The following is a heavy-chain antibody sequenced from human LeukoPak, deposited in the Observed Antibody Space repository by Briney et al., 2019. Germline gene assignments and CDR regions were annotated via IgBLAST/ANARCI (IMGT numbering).Heavy chain of an antibody. CDR1: GYTFTNYY. J-gene: IGHJ4*02. D-gene: IGHD3-22*01. CDR3: SRDGYYGRIGYQFDY. V-gene: IGHV1-46*01. Sequence: ASVKVSCKASGYTFTNYYLHWVRQAPGLGLEWMGKINPTGGSTSYTQKFQGRVTITRDTSTGTVYMELSSLRSEDTALYHCSRDGYYGRIGYQFDYWGQGTLVSVSS. CDR2: INPTGGST.